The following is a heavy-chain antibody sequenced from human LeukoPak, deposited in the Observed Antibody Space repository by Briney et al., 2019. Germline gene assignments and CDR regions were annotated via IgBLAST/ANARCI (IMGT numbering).Heavy chain of an antibody. D-gene: IGHD1-1*01. J-gene: IGHJ4*02. Sequence: GQSLRLSCTTSGFAFDDFAMRWVRQPAGKGLEWVGFIRRRAYGGAAEYAASVKGRFIISRDDSKGIAYLQMNSLKTEDTAVYYCSRNDLVDFDYWGQGSRVIVSP. V-gene: IGHV3-49*04. CDR2: IRRRAYGGAA. CDR3: SRNDLVDFDY. CDR1: GFAFDDFA.